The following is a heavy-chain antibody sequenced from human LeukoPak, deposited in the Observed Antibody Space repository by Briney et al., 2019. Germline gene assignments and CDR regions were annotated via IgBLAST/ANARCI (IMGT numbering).Heavy chain of an antibody. CDR2: ISVNNADT. D-gene: IGHD3-10*01. V-gene: IGHV1-18*01. CDR3: ARVRWFGELFSDY. J-gene: IGHJ4*02. CDR1: GGTFSTFG. Sequence: GASVKVSCKASGGTFSTFGISWVRQAPGQGLEWMGWISVNNADTNYAQNFQGRVTLTTDTSTGTAYMELRSLRSDDTAVYYCARVRWFGELFSDYWGQGTLVTVSS.